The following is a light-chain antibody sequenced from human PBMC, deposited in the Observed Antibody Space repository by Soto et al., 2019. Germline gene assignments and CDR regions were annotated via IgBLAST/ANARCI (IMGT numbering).Light chain of an antibody. J-gene: IGKJ2*01. CDR2: KDS. CDR1: QSLVYSDGNTY. Sequence: DVVLTQSPLSLPVTLGQSASISCRSRQSLVYSDGNTYLCWFHQSPGQSPRRLIYKDSVRDPGVPDRFSGSGSGTGFTLRIRRVEAEDVGVYYCMQGTHRPPYTFGQGTKLAI. V-gene: IGKV2-30*01. CDR3: MQGTHRPPYT.